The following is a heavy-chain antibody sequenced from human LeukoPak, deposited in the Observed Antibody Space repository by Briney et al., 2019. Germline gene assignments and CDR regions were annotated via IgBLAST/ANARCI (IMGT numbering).Heavy chain of an antibody. Sequence: SETPSLTCTVSGASISSYYWSWIRQPPGKGLEYITYLSHSGHINYNPTLKSRVTVSVDTSKNQFSLKLNSVTAADTALYFCARAGEKYGADAFDVWGQGTTVTVSS. CDR2: LSHSGHI. D-gene: IGHD2-8*01. CDR1: GASISSYY. J-gene: IGHJ3*01. V-gene: IGHV4-59*01. CDR3: ARAGEKYGADAFDV.